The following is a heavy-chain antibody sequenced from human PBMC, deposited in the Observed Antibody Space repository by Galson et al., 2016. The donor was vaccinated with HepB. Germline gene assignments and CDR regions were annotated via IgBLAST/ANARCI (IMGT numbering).Heavy chain of an antibody. D-gene: IGHD2-15*01. CDR3: ASETAASHYFES. Sequence: SVKVSCKASGYTSTNYYMHWVRQAPGRGLEWIGIINPRGGGTSYAQSLQGRVTMTRDMTTRTDYMEVSSLRSEDTAVYYCASETAASHYFESWGQGTLVTVPS. CDR2: INPRGGGT. J-gene: IGHJ4*02. V-gene: IGHV1-46*04. CDR1: GYTSTNYY.